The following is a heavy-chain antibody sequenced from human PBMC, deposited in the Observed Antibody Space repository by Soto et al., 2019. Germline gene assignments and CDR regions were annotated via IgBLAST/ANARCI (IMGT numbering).Heavy chain of an antibody. J-gene: IGHJ6*02. V-gene: IGHV3-11*06. Sequence: GVLRLSGAASGFTFSDYYMSWIRQAPGKGLEWVSYISSSSSYTNYADSVKGRFTISRDNAKNSLYLQMNSRRAEDTAVYYCARENTVLRFSRGMEVWGPRTTVTVSS. CDR1: GFTFSDYY. D-gene: IGHD3-3*01. CDR2: ISSSSSYT. CDR3: ARENTVLRFSRGMEV.